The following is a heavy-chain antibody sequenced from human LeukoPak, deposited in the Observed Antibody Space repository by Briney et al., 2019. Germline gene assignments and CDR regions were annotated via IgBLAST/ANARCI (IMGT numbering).Heavy chain of an antibody. Sequence: NASETLSLTCAVSGGSISSGGYSWNWIRQPPGKGLEWIGYIYYGGNTYYNPSLKSRVTISVDRSKNQFSLKLSSVTAADTAVYYCARDGDLIIVPMGAFDIWGQGTMVTVSS. J-gene: IGHJ3*02. V-gene: IGHV4-30-2*01. D-gene: IGHD2/OR15-2a*01. CDR3: ARDGDLIIVPMGAFDI. CDR2: IYYGGNT. CDR1: GGSISSGGYS.